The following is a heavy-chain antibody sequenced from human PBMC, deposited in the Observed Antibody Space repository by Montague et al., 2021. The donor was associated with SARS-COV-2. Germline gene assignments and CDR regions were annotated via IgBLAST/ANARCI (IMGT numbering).Heavy chain of an antibody. CDR2: IFHSGIT. CDR1: GGSISSYY. Sequence: SETLSLTCSVSGGSISSYYWSWIRQSPGKGLEWIGYIFHSGITDYNPSLKSRVTISVDMSKNQFSLRLNSVTAADSAVYYCARTEYNWNDWFDPWGQGTLVTVSS. V-gene: IGHV4-59*13. D-gene: IGHD1-20*01. J-gene: IGHJ5*02. CDR3: ARTEYNWNDWFDP.